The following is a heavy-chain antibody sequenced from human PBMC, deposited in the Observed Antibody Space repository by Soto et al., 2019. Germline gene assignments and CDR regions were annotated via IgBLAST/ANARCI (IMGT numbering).Heavy chain of an antibody. CDR2: ISPSSGHI. CDR1: GFTFSSCT. CDR3: SGCSGGACHKNYGMDV. V-gene: IGHV3-21*06. D-gene: IGHD2-15*01. Sequence: EVHLVESGGGLVKPGGSLRLSCAVSGFTFSSCTMNWVRQAPGKGLEWVSSISPSSGHIYYADSVKGRFTISRDNAKNSLFLQMTSLRGEDTVVYYCSGCSGGACHKNYGMDVWGQGNTVTVSS. J-gene: IGHJ6*02.